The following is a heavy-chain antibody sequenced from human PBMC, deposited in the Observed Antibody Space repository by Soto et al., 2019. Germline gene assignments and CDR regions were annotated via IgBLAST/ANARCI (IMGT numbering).Heavy chain of an antibody. Sequence: XSGKVSCKASGYTFTGYYMHWVRQAPGQGLEWMGWINPNSGGTNYAQKFQGRVTMTRDTSISTAYMELSRLRSDDTAVYYCAREENCSSTSCYFLYYYYGMDVWGQGTTVTVSS. CDR2: INPNSGGT. CDR3: AREENCSSTSCYFLYYYYGMDV. J-gene: IGHJ6*02. D-gene: IGHD2-2*01. V-gene: IGHV1-2*02. CDR1: GYTFTGYY.